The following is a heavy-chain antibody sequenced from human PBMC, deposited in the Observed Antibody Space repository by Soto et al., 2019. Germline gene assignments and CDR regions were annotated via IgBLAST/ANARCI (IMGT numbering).Heavy chain of an antibody. V-gene: IGHV6-1*01. CDR2: AYYRSQWYY. J-gene: IGHJ4*02. CDR3: TRESVFNYYDSSVYTYYFDS. Sequence: SQTLSLTCAISGDSVSSNSAAWNWIRQSPSRGLEWLGRAYYRSQWYYDSAVSVRSRITVIPDTSKNQFSLQLNSVTPEDTAVYYCTRESVFNYYDSSVYTYYFDSGGKGPLVTVPS. D-gene: IGHD3-22*01. CDR1: GDSVSSNSAA.